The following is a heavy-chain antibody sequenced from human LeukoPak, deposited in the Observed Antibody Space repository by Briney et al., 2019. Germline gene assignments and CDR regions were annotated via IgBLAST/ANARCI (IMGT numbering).Heavy chain of an antibody. D-gene: IGHD2-8*02. Sequence: PGGSLRLSCAASGFTVSSNYMSWVRQAPGKGLEWVSVIYSGGSTYYADSVEGRFTISRDNSENTLFLQMNSLRAEDTAMYYCARTPGTGHDGLDVWGQGTTVTVSS. CDR2: IYSGGST. V-gene: IGHV3-53*01. CDR3: ARTPGTGHDGLDV. J-gene: IGHJ3*01. CDR1: GFTVSSNY.